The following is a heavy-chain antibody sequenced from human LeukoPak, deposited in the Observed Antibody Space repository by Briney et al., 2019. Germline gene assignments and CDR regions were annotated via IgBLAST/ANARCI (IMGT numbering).Heavy chain of an antibody. Sequence: PGGSLRLSCAASGFTFSSYGMHWVRQAPGKGLEWVAYISHDGIYKNYTDSVKGRFTIARDNSKTTLYLQMISLRPEDSAVYFCAKDRSTGWYAGFDFWGQGTLVTVSS. V-gene: IGHV3-30*18. CDR1: GFTFSSYG. J-gene: IGHJ5*01. D-gene: IGHD6-19*01. CDR2: ISHDGIYK. CDR3: AKDRSTGWYAGFDF.